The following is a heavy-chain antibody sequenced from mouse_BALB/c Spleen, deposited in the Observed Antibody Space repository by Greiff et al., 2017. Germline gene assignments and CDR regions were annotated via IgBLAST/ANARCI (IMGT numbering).Heavy chain of an antibody. V-gene: IGHV1-7*01. Sequence: VQLQQSGAELAKPGASVKMSCKASGYTFTSYWMHWVKQRPGQGLEWIGYINPSTGYTEYNQKFKDKATLTADKSSSTAYMQLSSLTSEDSAVYYCARRLGWYVDVWGAGTTVTVSS. CDR3: ARRLGWYVDV. CDR1: GYTFTSYW. CDR2: INPSTGYT. J-gene: IGHJ1*01. D-gene: IGHD4-1*01.